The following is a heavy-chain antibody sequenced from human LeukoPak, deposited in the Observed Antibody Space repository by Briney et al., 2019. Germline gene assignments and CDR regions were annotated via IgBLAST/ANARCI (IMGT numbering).Heavy chain of an antibody. Sequence: TASETLSLTCTVSGVSISTYYWSWIRQPPGKGLEWIGYIHYSGATSYNPSLKSRVSISVDISKNQFSLKLSSVTAADTAVYYCARDRSGYSYSQYFNMWGQGTMVTVSP. J-gene: IGHJ3*02. V-gene: IGHV4-59*12. CDR1: GVSISTYY. CDR2: IHYSGAT. D-gene: IGHD5-18*01. CDR3: ARDRSGYSYSQYFNM.